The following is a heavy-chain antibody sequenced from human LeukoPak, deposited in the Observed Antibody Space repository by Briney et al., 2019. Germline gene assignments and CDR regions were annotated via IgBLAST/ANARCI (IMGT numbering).Heavy chain of an antibody. D-gene: IGHD3-22*01. Sequence: EASETLSLTCTVSGGSISSYYWSRIRQPPGKGLEWIGYIYYSGSTNYNPSLKSRVTISVDTSKNQFSLKLSSVTAADTAVYYCARDRRDSRLLNAFDIWGQGTMVTVSS. J-gene: IGHJ3*02. CDR1: GGSISSYY. V-gene: IGHV4-59*01. CDR2: IYYSGST. CDR3: ARDRRDSRLLNAFDI.